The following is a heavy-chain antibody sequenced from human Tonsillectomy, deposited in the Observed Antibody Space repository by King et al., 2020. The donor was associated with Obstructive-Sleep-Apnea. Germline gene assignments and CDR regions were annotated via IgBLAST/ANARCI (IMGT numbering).Heavy chain of an antibody. V-gene: IGHV3-23*04. CDR2: ISGSGDQT. D-gene: IGHD3-16*01. CDR3: AKDHDYVWGSLDS. CDR1: GFTFSNYA. Sequence: VQLVESGGGLVQPGGSLRLSCATSGFTFSNYAMNWVRQAPGKGLEWVSAISGSGDQTYYADSVNGRFTISRDNSKNTLYLQMNSLRAEDTAVYHCAKDHDYVWGSLDSWRHGTLVTVSS. J-gene: IGHJ5*01.